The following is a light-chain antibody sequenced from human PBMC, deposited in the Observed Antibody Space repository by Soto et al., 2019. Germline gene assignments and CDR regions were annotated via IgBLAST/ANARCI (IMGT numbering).Light chain of an antibody. Sequence: QSALTQPASVSGSPEQSITISCTGTSSDVGAYNLVSWYQQHPGKAPRLIIYEGSKRPSGISHRCSGSKSDNTASLTISGLRAEDEAHYHCCSYAGSRTFVFGGGTKVTVL. CDR3: CSYAGSRTFV. CDR1: SSDVGAYNL. J-gene: IGLJ2*01. V-gene: IGLV2-23*01. CDR2: EGS.